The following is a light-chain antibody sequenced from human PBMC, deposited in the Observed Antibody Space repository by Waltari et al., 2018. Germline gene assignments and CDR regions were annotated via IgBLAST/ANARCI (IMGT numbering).Light chain of an antibody. CDR2: DAS. CDR1: QGISNY. J-gene: IGKJ3*01. V-gene: IGKV1-8*01. Sequence: AIQITQSPSSLSASTGDKVTITCRASQGISNYLAWYQQKPGKAPTLLIYDASTLQRGVPSRFSGSRSGTDFTLTISCLQSEDFATFYCQQYYGYPLTFGPGTKVDVK. CDR3: QQYYGYPLT.